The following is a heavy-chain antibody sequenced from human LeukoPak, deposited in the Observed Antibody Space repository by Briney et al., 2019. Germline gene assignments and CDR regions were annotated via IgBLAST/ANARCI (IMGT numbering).Heavy chain of an antibody. CDR3: ARAVAAADSY. J-gene: IGHJ4*02. Sequence: GVSLRLSCTASGFTISTYWMSWVRQAPGKGLEWVANINQDGSKKYYVDSVKGRFTISRDNVKNSVYLQMNSLRAEDTAVYSCARAVAAADSYWGRGTLVTVSS. CDR2: INQDGSKK. V-gene: IGHV3-7*04. D-gene: IGHD6-13*01. CDR1: GFTISTYW.